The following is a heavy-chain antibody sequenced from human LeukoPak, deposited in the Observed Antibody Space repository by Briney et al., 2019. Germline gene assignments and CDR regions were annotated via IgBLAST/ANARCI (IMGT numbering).Heavy chain of an antibody. CDR1: GFTFSSYA. CDR3: ARDSSGFGFWSGYSHFDY. J-gene: IGHJ4*02. Sequence: SGGSLRLSCAASGFTFSSYAMNWVRHAPGKGLEWVSSISSSSIYIYYADSVKGRFTISRDNSKNMLYLQMNSLRAEDTAVYYCARDSSGFGFWSGYSHFDYWGQGTLVTVSS. D-gene: IGHD3-3*01. V-gene: IGHV3-21*01. CDR2: ISSSSIYI.